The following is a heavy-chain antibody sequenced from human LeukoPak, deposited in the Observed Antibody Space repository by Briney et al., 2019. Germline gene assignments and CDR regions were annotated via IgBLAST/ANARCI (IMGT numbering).Heavy chain of an antibody. D-gene: IGHD5-12*01. CDR3: ARFSVEMATIGSYYFDY. CDR2: INHSGST. CDR1: GGSFSGYY. V-gene: IGHV4-34*01. J-gene: IGHJ4*02. Sequence: PSETLSLTCAVYGGSFSGYYWSWLRQPPGKGLEWIGEINHSGSTNYNPSLKSRVTISVDTSKNQFSLKLSSVTAADTAVYYCARFSVEMATIGSYYFDYWGQGTLVTVSS.